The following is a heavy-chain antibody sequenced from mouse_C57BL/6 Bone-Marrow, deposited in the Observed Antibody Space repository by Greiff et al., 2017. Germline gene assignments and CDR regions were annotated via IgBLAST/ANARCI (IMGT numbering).Heavy chain of an antibody. J-gene: IGHJ3*01. V-gene: IGHV1-69*01. CDR3: ARDGYLAWFAY. CDR1: GYTFTSYW. CDR2: IDPSDSYT. D-gene: IGHD2-3*01. Sequence: VQLQQPGAELVMPGASVKLSCKASGYTFTSYWMHWVKQRPGQGLEWIGEIDPSDSYTNYNRKFKGKSTLTVDKSSSTAYMQLSSLTSEDSAVYYCARDGYLAWFAYWGQGTLVTVSA.